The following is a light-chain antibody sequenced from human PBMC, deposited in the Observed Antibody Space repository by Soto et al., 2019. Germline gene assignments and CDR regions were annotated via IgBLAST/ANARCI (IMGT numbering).Light chain of an antibody. V-gene: IGLV1-44*01. CDR1: SSNIGSNT. CDR2: NNN. Sequence: QSVLTQPPSASGTPGQRVTMSCSGSSSNIGSNTVNWYQQLPGTAPKLLMYNNNQRPSGVPDRFAGSKSATSASLAISGLQSEEEADYYCGTWDARLTGVVFGGGTKLTVL. J-gene: IGLJ3*02. CDR3: GTWDARLTGVV.